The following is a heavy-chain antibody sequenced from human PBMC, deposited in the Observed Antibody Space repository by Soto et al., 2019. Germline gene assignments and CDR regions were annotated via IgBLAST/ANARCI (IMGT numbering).Heavy chain of an antibody. Sequence: ASVKVSCKASGGTFSSYAISWVRQAPGQGLEWMGGIIPIFGTANYAQKFQGRATITADESTSTAYMELSSLRPEDTAVYYCARDGDSSGYGYFDYWGQGTLVTVSS. CDR3: ARDGDSSGYGYFDY. V-gene: IGHV1-69*13. CDR1: GGTFSSYA. CDR2: IIPIFGTA. D-gene: IGHD3-22*01. J-gene: IGHJ4*02.